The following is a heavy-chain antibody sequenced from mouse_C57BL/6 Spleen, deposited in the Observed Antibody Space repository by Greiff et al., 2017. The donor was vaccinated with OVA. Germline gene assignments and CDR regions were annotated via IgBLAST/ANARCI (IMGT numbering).Heavy chain of an antibody. Sequence: EVMLVESGGGLVKPGGSLKLSCAASGFTFSSYAMSWVRQTPEKRLEWVATISDGGSYTYYPDNVKGRFTISRDNAKNNLYLQMSHLKSEDTAMYYCARALGYDGPFAYWGQGTLVTVSA. V-gene: IGHV5-4*03. J-gene: IGHJ3*01. CDR3: ARALGYDGPFAY. CDR1: GFTFSSYA. CDR2: ISDGGSYT. D-gene: IGHD2-2*01.